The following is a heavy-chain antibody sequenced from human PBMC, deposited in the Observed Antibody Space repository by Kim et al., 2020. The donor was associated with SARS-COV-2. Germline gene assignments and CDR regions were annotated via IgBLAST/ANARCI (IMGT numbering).Heavy chain of an antibody. J-gene: IGHJ6*02. CDR3: ARMSPPARYNGLDV. CDR2: ISGSSSPI. V-gene: IGHV3-21*01. Sequence: GGSLRLSCAASGFTFSTYDMNWVRQAPGKGLEWVSSISGSSSPIYFADSVRGRFTVSRDNAKTSLYLQMNSLGPEDTAVYFCARMSPPARYNGLDVLGQG. CDR1: GFTFSTYD. D-gene: IGHD1-20*01.